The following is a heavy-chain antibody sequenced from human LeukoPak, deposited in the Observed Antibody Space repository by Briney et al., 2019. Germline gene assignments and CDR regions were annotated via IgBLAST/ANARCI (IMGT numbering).Heavy chain of an antibody. CDR3: ARGIGTSYDSSRDAFDI. D-gene: IGHD3-22*01. V-gene: IGHV4-61*02. CDR2: IYSPGTN. Sequence: SETLSPTCTVSAGSINSGDYYWSWIRQPAGKGLEWIGRIYSPGTNYNYNPSVKSRVTISIDTSKNQLSLKLTSVTAADTAVYYCARGIGTSYDSSRDAFDIWGQGTMVTVSS. CDR1: AGSINSGDYY. J-gene: IGHJ3*02.